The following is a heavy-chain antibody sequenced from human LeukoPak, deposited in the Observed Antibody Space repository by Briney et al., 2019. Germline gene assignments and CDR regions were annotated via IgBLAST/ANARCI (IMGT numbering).Heavy chain of an antibody. CDR3: ARGPPNWGYDY. CDR2: MSPNSGDT. J-gene: IGHJ4*02. V-gene: IGHV1-8*01. Sequence: ASVKVSCTASGYTFTSYDFNRVRQATGQRPEWMGWMSPNSGDTGYAQKFQDRVTMTRNTSISTAYMELSSLRSDDTAVYYCARGPPNWGYDYWGPGTLVTVSS. CDR1: GYTFTSYD. D-gene: IGHD7-27*01.